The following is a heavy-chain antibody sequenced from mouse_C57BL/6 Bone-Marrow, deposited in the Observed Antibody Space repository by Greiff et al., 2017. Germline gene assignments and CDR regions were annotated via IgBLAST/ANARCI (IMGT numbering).Heavy chain of an antibody. J-gene: IGHJ1*03. CDR1: GYSITSGYY. Sequence: EVKLQESGPGLVKPSQSLSLTCSVTGYSITSGYYWNWIRQFPGNKLEWMGYISYDGSNNYNPSLKNRISITRDTSKNQFFLKLNSVTTEDTATYYCAREGGIYYLWYFDVWGTGTTVTGSS. CDR3: AREGGIYYLWYFDV. D-gene: IGHD1-1*01. CDR2: ISYDGSN. V-gene: IGHV3-6*01.